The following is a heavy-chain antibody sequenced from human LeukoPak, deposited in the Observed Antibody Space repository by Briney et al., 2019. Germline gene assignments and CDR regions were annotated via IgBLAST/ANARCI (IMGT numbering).Heavy chain of an antibody. D-gene: IGHD1-26*01. J-gene: IGHJ4*02. CDR3: AKEAKSVGPSSFDY. Sequence: PGGSLRLSCTASGFIFSDYALNWVRQAPGKGLEWVSFISSDNTYIHYADSVKGRFTISRDNSKNTLYLQVNSLRADDTAVYYCAKEAKSVGPSSFDYWGQGTLVTVSS. V-gene: IGHV3-21*04. CDR1: GFIFSDYA. CDR2: ISSDNTYI.